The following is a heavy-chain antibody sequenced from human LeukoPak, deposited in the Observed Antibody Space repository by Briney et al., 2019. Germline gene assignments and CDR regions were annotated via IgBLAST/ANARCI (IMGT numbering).Heavy chain of an antibody. CDR2: INPNSGGT. CDR1: GYTFTGYY. CDR3: ARELPDYYESSGSTDDY. Sequence: ASVKVSCKASGYTFTGYYMHWVRQAPGQGLEWMGWINPNSGGTNYAQKFQGRVTMTRDTSISTAYMELSRLRSDDTAVYYCARELPDYYESSGSTDDYWGQGTLVTVSS. D-gene: IGHD3-22*01. V-gene: IGHV1-2*02. J-gene: IGHJ4*02.